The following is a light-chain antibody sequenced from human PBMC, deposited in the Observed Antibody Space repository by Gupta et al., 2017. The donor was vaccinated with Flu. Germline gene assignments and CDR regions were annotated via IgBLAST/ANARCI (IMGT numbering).Light chain of an antibody. CDR1: SSDIGSYNY. CDR2: EVS. J-gene: IGLJ1*01. CDR3: SSYSRSNIFKYV. V-gene: IGLV2-14*01. Sequence: QSALTQPASVSGSPGQSITISCTGTSSDIGSYNYVSWYQQHPGKAPRLMIYEVSNRPSGVSIRFSGSKSGNTASLTISGLQPEDVAVYYCSSYSRSNIFKYVFGTGAKVTVL.